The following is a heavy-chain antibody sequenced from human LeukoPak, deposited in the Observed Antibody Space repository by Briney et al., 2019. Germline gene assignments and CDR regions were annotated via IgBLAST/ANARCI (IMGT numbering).Heavy chain of an antibody. CDR3: ARGGHDYGDFLYGMDV. CDR2: IIPIFGTA. D-gene: IGHD4-17*01. J-gene: IGHJ6*02. V-gene: IGHV1-69*13. Sequence: ASVKVSCKASGYTFNNYGLLWVRQAPGQGLEWMGGIIPIFGTANYAQKFQGRVTITADESTSTAYMELSSLRSEDTAVYYCARGGHDYGDFLYGMDVWGQGTTVTVSS. CDR1: GYTFNNYG.